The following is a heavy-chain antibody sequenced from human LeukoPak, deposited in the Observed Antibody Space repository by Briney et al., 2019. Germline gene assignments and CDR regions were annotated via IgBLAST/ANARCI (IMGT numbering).Heavy chain of an antibody. V-gene: IGHV7-4-1*02. CDR3: ARLWVYSSSWSIDY. J-gene: IGHJ4*02. CDR2: INTNTGNP. Sequence: ASVKVSCKASGYTFTNYGLNWVRQAPGQGLEWMGWINTNTGNPTYAQGFTGRFVFSLDTSVSTAYLQISSLKAEDTAVYYCARLWVYSSSWSIDYWGQGTLVTVSS. CDR1: GYTFTNYG. D-gene: IGHD6-13*01.